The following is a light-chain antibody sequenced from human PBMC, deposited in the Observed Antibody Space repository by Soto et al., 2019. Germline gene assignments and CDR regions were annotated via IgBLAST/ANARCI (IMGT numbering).Light chain of an antibody. CDR3: HQYAVSPLT. CDR2: DAS. J-gene: IGKJ4*01. CDR1: QSVGRNY. Sequence: IVLTQSPGTLSLSPGESATLSCRASQSVGRNYLAWFQHKPDQAPRLLIYDASNRATGAPDRFSGSGSGTDFTLSVTRLEPEDFAVYYCHQYAVSPLTFGGGTTVEIK. V-gene: IGKV3-20*01.